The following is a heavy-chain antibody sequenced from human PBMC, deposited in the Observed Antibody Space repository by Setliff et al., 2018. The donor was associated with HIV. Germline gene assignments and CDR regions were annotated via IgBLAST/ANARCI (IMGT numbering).Heavy chain of an antibody. V-gene: IGHV4-61*08. D-gene: IGHD1-26*01. CDR1: GGVSGGDMGVHD. CDR3: ARQWAERVMDV. CDR2: IYDNEKT. Sequence: SETLSLTCSVSGGVSGGDMGVHDWSWIRQPPGKGLEWIGYIYDNEKTFYNPSLKSRVTISVDTSKNQFSLKLSSVTAADTAVYYCARQWAERVMDVWGNGTTVTVSS. J-gene: IGHJ6*03.